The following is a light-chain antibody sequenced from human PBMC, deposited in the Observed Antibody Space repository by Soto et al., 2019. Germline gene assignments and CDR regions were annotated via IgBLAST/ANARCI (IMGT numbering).Light chain of an antibody. CDR3: LLYYGGVHV. CDR2: STH. Sequence: QAVVTQEPSLTVSPGGTVTLTCGSSTGAVTSGYYPNWFQQKPGQAPRPRIYSTHNKYSWTPARFSGSLLGGKAALTLSRVQPEDEADYYCLLYYGGVHVFGTGTKVTVL. J-gene: IGLJ1*01. V-gene: IGLV7-43*01. CDR1: TGAVTSGYY.